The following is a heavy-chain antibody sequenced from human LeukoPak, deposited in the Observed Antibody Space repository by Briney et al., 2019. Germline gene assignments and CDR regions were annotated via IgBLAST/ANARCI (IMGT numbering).Heavy chain of an antibody. CDR3: ARRWNYGRNYYIDV. CDR2: INDSGRT. V-gene: IGHV4-34*01. D-gene: IGHD1-7*01. Sequence: SETLSLTCAVYGGSLSNYYWSWIRQTPGKGMEWIGEINDSGRTNYNPSLMSRVTVSVDTSKNQFSLRLTPVTATDTAVYYCARRWNYGRNYYIDVWGKGAAVSVSS. J-gene: IGHJ6*03. CDR1: GGSLSNYY.